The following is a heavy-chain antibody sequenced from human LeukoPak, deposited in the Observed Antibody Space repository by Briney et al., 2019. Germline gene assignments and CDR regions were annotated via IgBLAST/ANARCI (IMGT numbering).Heavy chain of an antibody. V-gene: IGHV1-69*04. Sequence: SVKVSCKASGGTFSSYAISWVRQAPGQGLEWMGRIIPILGIANYAQKFQGRVTITADKSTSTAYMELSSLRSEDTAVYYCAKDLLYYYDIVAYDAFDIWGQGTMVIVSS. J-gene: IGHJ3*02. CDR2: IIPILGIA. CDR1: GGTFSSYA. D-gene: IGHD3-22*01. CDR3: AKDLLYYYDIVAYDAFDI.